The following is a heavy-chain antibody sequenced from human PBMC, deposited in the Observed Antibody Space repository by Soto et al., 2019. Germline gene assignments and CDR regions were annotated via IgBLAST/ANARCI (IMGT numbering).Heavy chain of an antibody. J-gene: IGHJ4*02. CDR1: GFTFSGSA. CDR3: TRPRVGSTDDSSGYYSDY. D-gene: IGHD3-22*01. CDR2: IRSKANSYAT. Sequence: PGGSLRLSCAASGFTFSGSAMHWVRQASGKGLEWVGRIRSKANSYATAYAASVKGRFTISRDDSKNTAYLQMNGLKTEDTAVYYCTRPRVGSTDDSSGYYSDYWGQGTLVTVSS. V-gene: IGHV3-73*01.